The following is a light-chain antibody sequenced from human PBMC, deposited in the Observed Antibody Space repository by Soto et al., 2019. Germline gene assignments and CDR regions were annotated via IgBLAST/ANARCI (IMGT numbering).Light chain of an antibody. CDR2: DVN. V-gene: IGLV2-11*01. CDR3: CSYAGNYTYF. CDR1: SSDVGGYNY. J-gene: IGLJ1*01. Sequence: QSVLTQPRSVSGSPGQSVAISCTGASSDVGGYNYVSWYQQHPDKAPKLIIYDVNKRPSGVPDRFSGSKSDDTASLTISGLQAEDEADYYCCSYAGNYTYFFGTGTKVTVL.